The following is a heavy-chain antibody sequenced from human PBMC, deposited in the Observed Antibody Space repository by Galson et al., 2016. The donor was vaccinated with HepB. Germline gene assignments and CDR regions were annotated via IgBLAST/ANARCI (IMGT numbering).Heavy chain of an antibody. CDR1: GASVSSSNCY. D-gene: IGHD1-14*01. CDR2: VSYSGTT. CDR3: ARTLSPTNQYFFNS. Sequence: SETLSLTCTVSGASVSSSNCYLGWIRQPPGKGLEWPASVSYSGTTDYKPSLRSRLTISADTSKNHFSLRLSSVTAADTAVYYCARTLSPTNQYFFNSWGQGTLVTVSS. V-gene: IGHV4-39*02. J-gene: IGHJ4*02.